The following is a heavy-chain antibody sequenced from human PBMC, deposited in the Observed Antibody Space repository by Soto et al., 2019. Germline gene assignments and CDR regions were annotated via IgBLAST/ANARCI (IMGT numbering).Heavy chain of an antibody. D-gene: IGHD3-16*01. J-gene: IGHJ6*02. Sequence: ASVKVSCKASGYTFTSYAMHWVRQAPGQRLEWMGWINAGNGNTKYSQKFQGRVTITRDTSASTAYMDLGSLTSDDTAVYYCVMVDNYVTPTPQDVWGQGTTVTVSS. CDR1: GYTFTSYA. V-gene: IGHV1-3*01. CDR2: INAGNGNT. CDR3: VMVDNYVTPTPQDV.